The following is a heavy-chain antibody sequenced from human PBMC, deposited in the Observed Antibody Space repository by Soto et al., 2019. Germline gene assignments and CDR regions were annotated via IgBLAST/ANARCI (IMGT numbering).Heavy chain of an antibody. CDR1: GFTFSDAW. V-gene: IGHV3-15*01. D-gene: IGHD2-15*01. Sequence: GGSLRLSCAASGFTFSDAWRSWVGQAPGRGLDWVGRIKSKSEGGTTEYAAPVRGRFTISRDDSKNTLYLQMNSLKTEDTAVYYCTTDLWRIAVVVGSTGYFNPWGQGTPVTVS. CDR3: TTDLWRIAVVVGSTGYFNP. J-gene: IGHJ5*02. CDR2: IKSKSEGGTT.